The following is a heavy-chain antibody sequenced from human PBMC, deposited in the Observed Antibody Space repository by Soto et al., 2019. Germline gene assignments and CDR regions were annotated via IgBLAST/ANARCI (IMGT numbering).Heavy chain of an antibody. CDR2: IYYSGST. V-gene: IGHV4-39*01. J-gene: IGHJ4*02. Sequence: SETLSLTCTVSGGSISSSSYYWGWIRQPPGKGLEWIGSIYYSGSTYYNPSLKSRVTISVDTSKNQFSLKLSSVTAADTAVYYCARHPYSPLITISPPDYWGQGTLVTVSS. CDR3: ARHPYSPLITISPPDY. CDR1: GGSISSSSYY. D-gene: IGHD3-3*01.